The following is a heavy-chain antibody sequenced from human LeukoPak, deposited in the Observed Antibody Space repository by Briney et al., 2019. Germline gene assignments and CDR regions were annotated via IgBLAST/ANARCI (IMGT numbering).Heavy chain of an antibody. CDR1: GGTLSSYA. V-gene: IGHV1-18*01. J-gene: IGHJ4*02. CDR3: ARSRWFEATALDY. D-gene: IGHD3-10*01. Sequence: GASVKVSCTASGGTLSSYAISWVRQAPGQGLEWMGWISAYNGNTNYAQKLQGRVTMTTDTSTSTAYMELRSLRSDDTAVYYCARSRWFEATALDYWGQGTLVTVSS. CDR2: ISAYNGNT.